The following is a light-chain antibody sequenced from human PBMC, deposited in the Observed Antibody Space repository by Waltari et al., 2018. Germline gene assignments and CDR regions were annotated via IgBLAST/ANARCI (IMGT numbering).Light chain of an antibody. CDR3: TAYTTSATLV. Sequence: QSALSQPASVSGSPGQSVTISCTGTSKDVGANDYASWYQQHPGRAPKLMIYDVRQRSSGVSNRFSGSRAGNTAFLTISGLQTEDEADYYCTAYTTSATLVFGGGTRLTVL. J-gene: IGLJ3*02. CDR2: DVR. V-gene: IGLV2-14*03. CDR1: SKDVGANDY.